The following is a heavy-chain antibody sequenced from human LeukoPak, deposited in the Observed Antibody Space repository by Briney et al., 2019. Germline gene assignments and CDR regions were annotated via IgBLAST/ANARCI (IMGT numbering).Heavy chain of an antibody. Sequence: SVKVSCKASGGTFSSYAISWVRQAPGQGLEWMGGIIPIFGTANYAQKFQGRATITTDESTSTAYMELSSLRSEDTAVYYCARDTHTYYYDSSGSNSVDAFDIWGQGTMVTVSS. CDR2: IIPIFGTA. J-gene: IGHJ3*02. CDR1: GGTFSSYA. CDR3: ARDTHTYYYDSSGSNSVDAFDI. V-gene: IGHV1-69*05. D-gene: IGHD3-22*01.